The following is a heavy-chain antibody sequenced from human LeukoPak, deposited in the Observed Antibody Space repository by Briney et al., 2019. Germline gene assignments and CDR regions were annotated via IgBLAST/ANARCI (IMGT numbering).Heavy chain of an antibody. Sequence: GGSLRLSCAASGFIFSSHGMHWVRQAPGKGLEWVAFIRYDGSNKYYADSVKGRFTISRDNSKNTLYLQMNSLRAEDTAVYYCAKVRTELWFGDPNPDYWGQGTLVTVSS. CDR2: IRYDGSNK. D-gene: IGHD3-10*01. V-gene: IGHV3-30*02. CDR1: GFIFSSHG. J-gene: IGHJ4*02. CDR3: AKVRTELWFGDPNPDY.